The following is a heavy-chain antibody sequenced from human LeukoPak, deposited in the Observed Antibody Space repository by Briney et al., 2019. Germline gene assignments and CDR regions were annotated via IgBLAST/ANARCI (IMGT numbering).Heavy chain of an antibody. CDR1: GFTFSDYY. V-gene: IGHV3-11*04. J-gene: IGHJ4*02. D-gene: IGHD6-19*01. CDR3: ARHRSYSSGWTLGH. Sequence: GGSLRLSCAASGFTFSDYYMSWIRQAPGKGLEWVSYIGSNDSTIYYADSVKGRFTISRDNAKNSVYLQMSSLRAEDTAVYYCARHRSYSSGWTLGHWGQGTLVTVSS. CDR2: IGSNDSTI.